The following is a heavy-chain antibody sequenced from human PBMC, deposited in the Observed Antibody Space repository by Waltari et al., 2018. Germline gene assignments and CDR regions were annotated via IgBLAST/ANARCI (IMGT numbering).Heavy chain of an antibody. CDR2: ITGSGDST. D-gene: IGHD3-16*01. Sequence: EVQLLESGGGLVQPGGSLRLSCAASGLTFRSYAINWVRQAPGKGLEWVSLITGSGDSTYYADSVKGRFTVSRDNSKNTLYLQMNSLRAEDTAVYYCAKSRGSSYGTEYLDYWGQGTLVTVSS. CDR3: AKSRGSSYGTEYLDY. CDR1: GLTFRSYA. J-gene: IGHJ4*02. V-gene: IGHV3-23*01.